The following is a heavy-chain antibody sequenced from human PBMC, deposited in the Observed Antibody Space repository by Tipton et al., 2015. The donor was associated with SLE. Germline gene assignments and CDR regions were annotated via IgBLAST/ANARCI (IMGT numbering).Heavy chain of an antibody. Sequence: TLSLTCTVSGGSISGYYWSWIRQPPGKGLEWIGEINHSGSTNYNPSLKSRVTISVDTSKNQFSLKLSSVTAADTAVYYCARESGKAMYYYYYYXXXXGXXTTXXXSS. CDR3: ARESGKAMYYYYYYXXX. D-gene: IGHD4-23*01. CDR1: GGSISGYY. CDR2: INHSGST. J-gene: IGHJ6*03. V-gene: IGHV4-34*01.